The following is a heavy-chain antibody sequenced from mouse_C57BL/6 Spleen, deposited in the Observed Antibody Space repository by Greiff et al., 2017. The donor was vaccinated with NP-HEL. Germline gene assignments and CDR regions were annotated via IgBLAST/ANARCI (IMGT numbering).Heavy chain of an antibody. CDR3: TTDGLPRGYFDY. D-gene: IGHD2-4*01. CDR2: IDPENGDT. Sequence: EVKVEESGAELVRPGASVKLSCTASGFNIKDDYMHWVKQRPEQGLEWIGWIDPENGDTEYASKFQGKATITADTSSNTAYLQLSSLTSEDTAVYYCTTDGLPRGYFDYWGQGTTLTVSS. CDR1: GFNIKDDY. V-gene: IGHV14-4*01. J-gene: IGHJ2*01.